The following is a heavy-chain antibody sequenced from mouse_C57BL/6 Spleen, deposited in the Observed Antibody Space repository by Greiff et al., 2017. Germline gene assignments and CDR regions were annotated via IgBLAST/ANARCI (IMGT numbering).Heavy chain of an antibody. CDR1: GYSFTGYY. J-gene: IGHJ3*01. CDR3: ARDIYYDYDGFAY. CDR2: INPSTGGT. V-gene: IGHV1-42*01. D-gene: IGHD2-4*01. Sequence: EVKLMESGPELVKPGASVKISCKASGYSFTGYYMNWVKQSPEKSLEWIGEINPSTGGTTYNQKFKAKATLTVDKSSSTAYMQLKSLTSEDSAVYYCARDIYYDYDGFAYWGQGTLVTVSA.